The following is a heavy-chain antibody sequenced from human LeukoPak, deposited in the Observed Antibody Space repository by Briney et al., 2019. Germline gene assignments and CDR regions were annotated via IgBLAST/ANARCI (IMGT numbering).Heavy chain of an antibody. Sequence: AASVKVSCKASGYTFTSYYMHWVRQAPGQGLEWVGIINPSGGSTSYAQKFQGRVTMTRDMFTSTDYMELTSLTSDDTAVYYCARDNSVGETAWWFDPWGQGTLVTVSS. D-gene: IGHD1-26*01. CDR1: GYTFTSYY. CDR3: ARDNSVGETAWWFDP. V-gene: IGHV1-46*01. J-gene: IGHJ5*02. CDR2: INPSGGST.